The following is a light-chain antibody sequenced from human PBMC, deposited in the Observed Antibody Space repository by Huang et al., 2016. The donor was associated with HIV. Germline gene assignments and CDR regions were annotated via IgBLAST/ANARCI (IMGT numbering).Light chain of an antibody. J-gene: IGKJ2*01. CDR1: QRVGVN. CDR2: GAS. V-gene: IGKV3-15*01. Sequence: EVMMTQSPATLSVSLGDKASLSCRASQRVGVNLAWYQQKPGQAPTLLIYGASDRATGISARFSGSGSGTDFTRTISSLQSEDSAVYFCQQYDKWPGTFGQGTRLQI. CDR3: QQYDKWPGT.